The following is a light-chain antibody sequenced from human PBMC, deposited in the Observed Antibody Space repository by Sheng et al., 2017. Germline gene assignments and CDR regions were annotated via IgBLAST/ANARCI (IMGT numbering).Light chain of an antibody. CDR1: QTVLYNSNKERY. Sequence: DIVMTQSPDSLAVSLGERATIKCNSSQTVLYNSNKERYLPCFQQKPGQPPKLLIFWASTRESGVPDRFSGSGSGTDFTLTISSLQAEDVAVYDCQHHSDIEWTLGQGTKGEIK. J-gene: IGKJ1*01. CDR3: QHHSDIEWT. CDR2: WAS. V-gene: IGKV4-1*01.